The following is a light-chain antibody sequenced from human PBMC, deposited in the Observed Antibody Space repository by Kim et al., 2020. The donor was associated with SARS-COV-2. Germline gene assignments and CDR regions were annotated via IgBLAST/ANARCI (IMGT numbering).Light chain of an antibody. V-gene: IGKV3-20*01. Sequence: LAPGERATRSCRASQVVSSSYLAWYQQKPGQAPRLLIYGASSRATGIPDRFSGSGSGTDFTLTISRLEPEDFAVYYCQQYGSSPYSFGQGTKLEI. CDR2: GAS. J-gene: IGKJ2*03. CDR1: QVVSSSY. CDR3: QQYGSSPYS.